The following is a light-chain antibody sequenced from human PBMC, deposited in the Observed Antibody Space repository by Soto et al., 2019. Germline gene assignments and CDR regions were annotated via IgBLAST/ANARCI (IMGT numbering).Light chain of an antibody. V-gene: IGKV3-11*01. CDR3: QQRSNWPPAT. Sequence: ESVLTQSPATLSLSPGERATLSCRASPSVSNSLAWYQHKPGQAPRLLIYDASNRATGIPARFSGSGSGTDFTLTISSLEPEDFAVYYCQQRSNWPPATFGPGTKVDIK. CDR2: DAS. CDR1: PSVSNS. J-gene: IGKJ3*01.